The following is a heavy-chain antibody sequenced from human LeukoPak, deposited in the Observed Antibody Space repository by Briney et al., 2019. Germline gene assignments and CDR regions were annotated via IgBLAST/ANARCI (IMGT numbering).Heavy chain of an antibody. J-gene: IGHJ4*02. D-gene: IGHD3-22*01. CDR3: AKDIPPQWYYDSSGYFDY. CDR2: ISYDGSYK. CDR1: EFTFSTYG. V-gene: IGHV3-30*18. Sequence: GRSLRLSCAASEFTFSTYGMHWVRQAPGKGLEWVAVISYDGSYKFYADSVKGRFTISRDNSKNTLYLQMNSLRAEDTAVYYCAKDIPPQWYYDSSGYFDYWGQGTLVTVSS.